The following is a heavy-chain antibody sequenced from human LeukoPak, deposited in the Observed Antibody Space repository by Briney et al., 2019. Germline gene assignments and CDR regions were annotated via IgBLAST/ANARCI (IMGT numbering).Heavy chain of an antibody. D-gene: IGHD2-2*01. V-gene: IGHV3-66*04. CDR3: ARLPADHYYGMDV. J-gene: IGHJ6*02. CDR1: GFTFSSYA. CDR2: IYSGGST. Sequence: GGSLRLSCAASGFTFSSYAMSWVRQAPGKGLEWVSVIYSGGSTYYADSVKGRFTISRDNSKNTLYLQMNSLRAEDTAVYYCARLPADHYYGMDVWGQGTTVTVSS.